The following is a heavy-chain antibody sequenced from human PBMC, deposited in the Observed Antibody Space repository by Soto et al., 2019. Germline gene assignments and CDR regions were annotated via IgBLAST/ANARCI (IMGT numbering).Heavy chain of an antibody. D-gene: IGHD2-2*01. CDR1: GGTFSSYT. Sequence: QVQLVQSGAEVKKPGSSVKVSCKASGGTFSSYTISWVRQAPGQGLEWMGRIIPILGIANYAQKFQGRVTITADKYTSTAYMELSSLRSEDTAVYYCARRLGYCSSTSCPDAFDIWGQGTMVTVSS. CDR2: IIPILGIA. J-gene: IGHJ3*02. V-gene: IGHV1-69*02. CDR3: ARRLGYCSSTSCPDAFDI.